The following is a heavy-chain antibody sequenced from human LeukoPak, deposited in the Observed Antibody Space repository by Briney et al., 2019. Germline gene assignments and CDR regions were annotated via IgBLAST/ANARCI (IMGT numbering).Heavy chain of an antibody. J-gene: IGHJ4*02. V-gene: IGHV1-8*03. CDR1: GYTFTSYG. CDR3: ARDGRAVATNFDY. D-gene: IGHD5-12*01. CDR2: MKPNSGKT. Sequence: VASVKVSCKASGYTFTSYGISWVRQAPGQGLEWMGWMKPNSGKTGYAQKFQGRVTISRNTSINTAYMELSSLRSEDTAVYYCARDGRAVATNFDYWGQGTLVTVSS.